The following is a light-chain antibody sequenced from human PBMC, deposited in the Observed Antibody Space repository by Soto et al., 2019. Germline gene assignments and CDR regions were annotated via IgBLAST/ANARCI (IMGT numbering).Light chain of an antibody. Sequence: EILLAQSPATLSLSPGERATLSCKASQDVSIFLAWYQQKPGQAPRLLIHDASNRATGVPARFSGSGSGRDVTLNITSLEPEDFAVYYCQQRSTWLYTFGQGTKLEV. CDR3: QQRSTWLYT. CDR1: QDVSIF. J-gene: IGKJ2*01. CDR2: DAS. V-gene: IGKV3-11*02.